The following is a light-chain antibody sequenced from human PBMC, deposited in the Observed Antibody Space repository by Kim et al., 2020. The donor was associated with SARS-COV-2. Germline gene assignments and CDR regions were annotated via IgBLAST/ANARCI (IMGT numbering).Light chain of an antibody. CDR1: QSISSW. CDR2: KAS. V-gene: IGKV1-5*03. J-gene: IGKJ2*01. Sequence: SASVGDRVTITCRASQSISSWLAWYQQKPGKAPKLLIYKASSLESGVPSRFSGSGSGTEFTLTISSLQPDDFATYYCQQYNSYSPTFSQGTKLEI. CDR3: QQYNSYSPT.